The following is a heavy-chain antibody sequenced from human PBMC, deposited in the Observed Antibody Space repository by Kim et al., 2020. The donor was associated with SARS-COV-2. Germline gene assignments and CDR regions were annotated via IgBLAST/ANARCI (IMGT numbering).Heavy chain of an antibody. V-gene: IGHV3-13*01. D-gene: IGHD2-2*01. J-gene: IGHJ4*02. CDR2: MGTIGDT. CDR3: ARAGHCSSSSCSRHFYFDY. Sequence: GRSLRLSCTASGFTFSTYDMHWVRQGTGKGLEWVSAMGTIGDTFYPVSVKGRFTISRDNAKNSLYLQMNSLGAGDTAVYYCARAGHCSSSSCSRHFYFDYWGQGTLVTVSS. CDR1: GFTFSTYD.